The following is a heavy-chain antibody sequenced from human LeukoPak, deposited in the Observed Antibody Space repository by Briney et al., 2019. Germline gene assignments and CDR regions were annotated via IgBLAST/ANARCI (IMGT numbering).Heavy chain of an antibody. J-gene: IGHJ4*02. CDR3: ARDPLAGTVTTN. Sequence: ASVQVSCKASGYTFTDYYMHWVRQAPGQGLEWMGIINPSGGSTSYAQKFQGRVTMTRDTSTSTVYMELSSLRSEDTAVYYCARDPLAGTVTTNWGQGTLVTVSS. D-gene: IGHD4-17*01. V-gene: IGHV1-46*01. CDR1: GYTFTDYY. CDR2: INPSGGST.